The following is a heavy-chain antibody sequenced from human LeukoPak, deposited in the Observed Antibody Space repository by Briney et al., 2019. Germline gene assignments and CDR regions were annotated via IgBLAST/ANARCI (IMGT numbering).Heavy chain of an antibody. D-gene: IGHD6-19*01. CDR1: GFTFSSYA. V-gene: IGHV3-23*01. J-gene: IGHJ4*02. CDR3: AKDGTAVAGLATYFEL. Sequence: GGSLRLSCAASGFTFSSYAMSWVRQAPGKGLEWVSSISGSGGSTYYADSVKGRFTISRDNSKNTLYLQMNSLRAEDTAVYYCAKDGTAVAGLATYFELGGEGTLVSVSS. CDR2: ISGSGGST.